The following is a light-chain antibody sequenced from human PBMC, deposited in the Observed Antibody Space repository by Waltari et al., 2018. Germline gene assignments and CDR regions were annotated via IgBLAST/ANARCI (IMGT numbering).Light chain of an antibody. V-gene: IGKV3-15*01. CDR3: QQYNTWPT. J-gene: IGKJ4*01. CDR2: GAS. Sequence: EIVMTQSPVTLSVSPRERATLSCRASDSISSNLAWYQQKPGQSPRLLIHGASTRATGIPARFSGSGSGTDFTLTISSLQSEDFAVYFCQQYNTWPTFGGGTKVEIK. CDR1: DSISSN.